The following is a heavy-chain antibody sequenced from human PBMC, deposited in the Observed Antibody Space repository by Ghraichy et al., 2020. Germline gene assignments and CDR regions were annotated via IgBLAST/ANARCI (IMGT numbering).Heavy chain of an antibody. CDR1: GFTFSNAW. CDR3: TRITIFGVVINYYYGMDV. D-gene: IGHD3-3*01. J-gene: IGHJ6*02. CDR2: IKSKTDGGTT. Sequence: GGSLRLSCAASGFTFSNAWMSWVRQAPGKGLEWVGRIKSKTDGGTTDYAAPVKGRFTISRDDSKNTLYLQMNSLKTEDTAVYYCTRITIFGVVINYYYGMDVWGQGTTVTVSS. V-gene: IGHV3-15*01.